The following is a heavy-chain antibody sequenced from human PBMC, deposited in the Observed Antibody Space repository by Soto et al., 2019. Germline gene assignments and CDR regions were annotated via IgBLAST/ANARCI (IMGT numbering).Heavy chain of an antibody. Sequence: GGSLRLSCAASGFIFTNYWMHWVRQAPGERLVWVARISGDGTTTTYVDSAKGRFTISKDNAKNTVYLQMNGLRTEDTAVYYCGRGSGPRGRPYWGQGITVTVSS. CDR2: ISGDGTTT. CDR1: GFIFTNYW. CDR3: GRGSGPRGRPY. V-gene: IGHV3-74*01. D-gene: IGHD3-16*01. J-gene: IGHJ1*01.